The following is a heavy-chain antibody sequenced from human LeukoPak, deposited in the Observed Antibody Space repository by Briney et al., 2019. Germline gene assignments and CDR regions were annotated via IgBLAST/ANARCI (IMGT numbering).Heavy chain of an antibody. CDR2: IYYSGST. CDR3: ASYLFPQWDIVVVPAAIGHDRGDAFDI. J-gene: IGHJ3*02. D-gene: IGHD2-2*01. Sequence: EPSETLSLTCTVSGGSISSSSYYWGWIRQPPGKGLEWIGSIYYSGSTYYNPSLKSRVTISVDTSKNQFSLKLSSVTAADTAVYYCASYLFPQWDIVVVPAAIGHDRGDAFDIWGQGTMVTVSS. CDR1: GGSISSSSYY. V-gene: IGHV4-39*07.